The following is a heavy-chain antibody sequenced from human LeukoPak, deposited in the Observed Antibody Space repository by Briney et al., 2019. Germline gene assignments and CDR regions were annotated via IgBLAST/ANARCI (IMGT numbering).Heavy chain of an antibody. V-gene: IGHV3-23*01. Sequence: GGSLRLSCAASGFTFSSYAMSWVRQAPGKGLQWVSSISATGGSTYYADSVKGRSTVSRDNSKNTLYLQMNSLRAEDTTVYYCAKGSSTYSLTSYWYFELWGRGTLVTVSS. D-gene: IGHD6-13*01. CDR3: AKGSSTYSLTSYWYFEL. CDR1: GFTFSSYA. CDR2: ISATGGST. J-gene: IGHJ2*01.